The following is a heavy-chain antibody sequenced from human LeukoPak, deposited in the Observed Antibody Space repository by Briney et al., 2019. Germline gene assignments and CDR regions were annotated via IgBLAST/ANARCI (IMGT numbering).Heavy chain of an antibody. CDR3: ARGRGDYGDYAASY. J-gene: IGHJ4*02. D-gene: IGHD4-17*01. CDR1: GYTFTSYD. CDR2: MNPNSGNT. V-gene: IGHV1-8*01. Sequence: ASVKVSCKASGYTFTSYDINWVRQATGQGLEWKGWMNPNSGNTGYAQKFQGRVTMTRNTSISTAYMELSSLRSEDTAVYYCARGRGDYGDYAASYWGQGTLVTVSS.